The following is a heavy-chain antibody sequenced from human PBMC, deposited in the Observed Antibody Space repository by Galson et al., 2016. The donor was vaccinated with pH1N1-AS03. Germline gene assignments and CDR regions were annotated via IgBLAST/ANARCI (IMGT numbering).Heavy chain of an antibody. J-gene: IGHJ6*03. V-gene: IGHV4-39*01. CDR3: ARHATTRSEVFGVPFYPCYYTDV. CDR1: GFSFSTYA. Sequence: LRLSCAASGFSFSTYAMTWVRQPPGKGLEWIGSMYYTGTNFYNPSLKSRVSMSVDTSKNQFSLSLSSVTAADTAVYYCARHATTRSEVFGVPFYPCYYTDVWGKVTTVTVSS. CDR2: MYYTGTN. D-gene: IGHD3-3*01.